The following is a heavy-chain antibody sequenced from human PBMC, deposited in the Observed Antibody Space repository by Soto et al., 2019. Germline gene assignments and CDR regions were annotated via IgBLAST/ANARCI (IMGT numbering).Heavy chain of an antibody. CDR2: MNPNSGNT. CDR1: GYTFTSYD. Sequence: QVQLVQSGAEVKKPGASVKVSCKASGYTFTSYDINWVRRATGQGLEWMGWMNPNSGNTGYAQKFQGRVTMTRNTSRSTADRELSSLRSEDTAVYYCARGGEWFGVLEGMDVWGQGTTVTVSS. D-gene: IGHD3-10*01. V-gene: IGHV1-8*01. CDR3: ARGGEWFGVLEGMDV. J-gene: IGHJ6*02.